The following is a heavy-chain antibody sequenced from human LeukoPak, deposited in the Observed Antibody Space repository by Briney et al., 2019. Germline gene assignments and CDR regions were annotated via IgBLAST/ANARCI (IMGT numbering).Heavy chain of an antibody. D-gene: IGHD3-22*01. CDR2: ISSSSSTI. V-gene: IGHV3-48*01. CDR3: ARGVGDYYDSSGYYYGGDY. CDR1: GFTFSSYS. J-gene: IGHJ4*02. Sequence: PGGSLRLSCAASGFTFSSYSMNWVRQAPGKGLEWVSYISSSSSTIYYADSVKGRSTISRDNAKNSLYLQMNSLRAEDTAVYYCARGVGDYYDSSGYYYGGDYWGQGTLVTVSS.